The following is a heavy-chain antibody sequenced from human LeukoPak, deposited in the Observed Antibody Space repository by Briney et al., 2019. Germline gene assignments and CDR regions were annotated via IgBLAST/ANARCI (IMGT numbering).Heavy chain of an antibody. Sequence: GASVKVSWKASGGTFSSYAISWVRQAPGQGLEWMGGIIPIFGTANYAQKFQGRVTITTDESTSTAYMELSSLRSEDTAVYYCARHSSSHDAFDIWGQGTMVTVSS. D-gene: IGHD2-2*01. CDR1: GGTFSSYA. CDR3: ARHSSSHDAFDI. V-gene: IGHV1-69*05. CDR2: IIPIFGTA. J-gene: IGHJ3*02.